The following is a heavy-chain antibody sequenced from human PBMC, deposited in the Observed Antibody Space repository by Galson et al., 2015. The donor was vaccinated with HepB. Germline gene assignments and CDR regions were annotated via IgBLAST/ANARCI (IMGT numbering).Heavy chain of an antibody. CDR3: AISTGAMLFDY. CDR2: IIPLLGIA. CDR1: GGTFISYT. J-gene: IGHJ4*02. Sequence: SVKVSCKASGGTFISYTISWVRQAPGQGLEWVGRIIPLLGIADYAQNFQGRVTITADKSTSSAYMGLSSLRSEDTAVYYCAISTGAMLFDYWGQGTLVTVSS. D-gene: IGHD7-27*01. V-gene: IGHV1-69*02.